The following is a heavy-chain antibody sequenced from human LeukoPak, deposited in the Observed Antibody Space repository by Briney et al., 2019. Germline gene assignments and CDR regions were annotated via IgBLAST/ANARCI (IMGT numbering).Heavy chain of an antibody. Sequence: GGSLRLSCAASGFTFSSYEMNWVRQAPGKGLEWVSYISSSGNTIYYADSVKGRFTISRDNAKNSVYLQMNSLRAEDTAVYYCARGVATIGNDYWGQGTLVTVSS. CDR3: ARGVATIGNDY. V-gene: IGHV3-48*03. J-gene: IGHJ4*02. CDR1: GFTFSSYE. CDR2: ISSSGNTI. D-gene: IGHD5-12*01.